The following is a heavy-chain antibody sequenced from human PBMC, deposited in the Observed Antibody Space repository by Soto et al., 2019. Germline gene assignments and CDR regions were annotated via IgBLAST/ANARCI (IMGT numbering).Heavy chain of an antibody. CDR2: INPNSGGT. D-gene: IGHD3-10*01. CDR1: GYTFTGYY. V-gene: IGHV1-2*04. J-gene: IGHJ5*02. Sequence: ASVKVSCKASGYTFTGYYMHWVRQAPGQGLEWMGWINPNSGGTNYAQKFQGWVTMTRDTSISTAYMELSRLRSDDTAVYYCAKQAPYGSGKGEHQNWIDPWGQGTLVTVSS. CDR3: AKQAPYGSGKGEHQNWIDP.